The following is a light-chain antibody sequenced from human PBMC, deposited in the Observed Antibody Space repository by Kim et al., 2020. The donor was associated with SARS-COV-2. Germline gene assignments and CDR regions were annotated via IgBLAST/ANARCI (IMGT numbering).Light chain of an antibody. V-gene: IGLV3-21*04. Sequence: PGKAAVITCGGTSIGSKGVHWYQQKPGQAPVLVISYDSVRPSGIPERFSGSNSGNTATVTISRVEAGDEADYYCQVWDSSDDHRVVFGGGTQLTVL. CDR2: YDS. CDR3: QVWDSSDDHRVV. J-gene: IGLJ2*01. CDR1: SIGSKG.